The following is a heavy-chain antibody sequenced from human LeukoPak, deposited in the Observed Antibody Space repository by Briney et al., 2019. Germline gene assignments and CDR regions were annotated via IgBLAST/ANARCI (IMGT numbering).Heavy chain of an antibody. CDR2: IKQDGSER. D-gene: IGHD3-16*01. V-gene: IGHV3-7*01. CDR1: GFMFSSSW. Sequence: GGSLRLSCAASGFMFSSSWMSWVRQAPGKGLEWVANIKQDGSERNYVDSLKGRFTISRDNAKNSLYLQMNSLRVEDTAVYYCARMGSYGPYYHHYMDVWGKGTTVTVSS. J-gene: IGHJ6*03. CDR3: ARMGSYGPYYHHYMDV.